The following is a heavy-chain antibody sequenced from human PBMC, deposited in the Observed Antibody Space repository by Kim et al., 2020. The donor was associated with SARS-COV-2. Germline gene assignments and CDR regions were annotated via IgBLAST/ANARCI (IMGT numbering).Heavy chain of an antibody. D-gene: IGHD5-18*01. V-gene: IGHV4-34*01. Sequence: NPSLKSRVTISVDTSKNQFSMKLSSVTAADTAVYYCARDAAMVKGDAFDIWGQGTMVTVSS. CDR3: ARDAAMVKGDAFDI. J-gene: IGHJ3*02.